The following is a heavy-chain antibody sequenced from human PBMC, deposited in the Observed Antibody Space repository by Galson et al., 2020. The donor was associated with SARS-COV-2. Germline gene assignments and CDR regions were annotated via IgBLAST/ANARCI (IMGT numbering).Heavy chain of an antibody. Sequence: SETLSLTCAVSGGSINSRGYSWSWIRQPPGKGLEWIGYIYHSGSTYYNPSLKSRVNISVDRSKNQFSLKLSSVTAADTAVYYCARVGTMYDAMDVWGHGTTVTVSS. CDR2: IYHSGST. D-gene: IGHD3-10*01. CDR3: ARVGTMYDAMDV. J-gene: IGHJ6*02. V-gene: IGHV4-30-2*01. CDR1: GGSINSRGYS.